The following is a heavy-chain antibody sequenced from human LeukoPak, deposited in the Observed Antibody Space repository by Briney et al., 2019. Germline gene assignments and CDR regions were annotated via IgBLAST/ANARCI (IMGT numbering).Heavy chain of an antibody. J-gene: IGHJ6*02. D-gene: IGHD4-17*01. CDR1: GFTFSSYS. CDR2: ISSSSSTI. CDR3: ARRGDYAGGLGYYGMDV. V-gene: IGHV3-48*01. Sequence: GGSLRLSCAASGFTFSSYSMSWVRQAPGKGLEWVSYISSSSSTIYYAGSVKGRFTISRNNAKNSLYLQMNSLRAEDTAVYYCARRGDYAGGLGYYGMDVWGQGTTVTVSS.